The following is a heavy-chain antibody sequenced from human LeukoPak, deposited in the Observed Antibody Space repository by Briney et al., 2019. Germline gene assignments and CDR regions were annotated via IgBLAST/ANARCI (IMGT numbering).Heavy chain of an antibody. D-gene: IGHD5-18*01. Sequence: SETLSLTCTVSGGSISSYYWNWIRQPAGKGLEWIGRIYTSGSTSYNSSLKSRGTMSVDTSKNQFSLKLSSVTAADTAVYYCARDVGGYNYGYSLDYWGQGTLVSVSS. CDR3: ARDVGGYNYGYSLDY. V-gene: IGHV4-4*07. CDR2: IYTSGST. CDR1: GGSISSYY. J-gene: IGHJ4*02.